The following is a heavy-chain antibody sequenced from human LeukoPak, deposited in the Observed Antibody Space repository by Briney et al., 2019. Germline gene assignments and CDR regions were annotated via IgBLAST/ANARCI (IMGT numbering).Heavy chain of an antibody. J-gene: IGHJ4*02. CDR1: GFTFTNFA. CDR3: ARGAKWAYYFDY. V-gene: IGHV3-30*04. D-gene: IGHD1-26*01. CDR2: ISNDERNK. Sequence: GGSLRLSCAASGFTFTNFAMHWVRQAPGKGLEWVAVISNDERNKYYADSVKGRFTISRDNAKDTLYLHMNSLTAEDTAVYYCARGAKWAYYFDYWGQGTLVTVSS.